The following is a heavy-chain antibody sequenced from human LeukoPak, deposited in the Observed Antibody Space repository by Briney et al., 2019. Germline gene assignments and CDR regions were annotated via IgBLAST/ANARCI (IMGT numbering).Heavy chain of an antibody. J-gene: IGHJ4*02. CDR2: INSNSGGT. D-gene: IGHD6-19*01. CDR3: ARVGLSSGWDFDH. CDR1: GYTFTGHY. Sequence: ASVKVSCKASGYTFTGHYMHWVREAPGQGREWMGSINSNSGGTNFAQKFQGRVTMTRDTSISTAYMELTRLTSDDTAVYYCARVGLSSGWDFDHWGQGTLVTVSS. V-gene: IGHV1-2*02.